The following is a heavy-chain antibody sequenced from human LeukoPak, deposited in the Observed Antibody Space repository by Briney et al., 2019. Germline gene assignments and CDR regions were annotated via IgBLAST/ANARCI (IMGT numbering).Heavy chain of an antibody. CDR1: EFTFSSYG. CDR2: ISGSGGST. J-gene: IGHJ3*02. D-gene: IGHD4-17*01. V-gene: IGHV3-23*01. Sequence: GGSLRLSCAASEFTFSSYGMSWVRQAPGKGLEWVSSISGSGGSTQYADSVQGRFAISRDNSKNVLYLQMNSLRAEDTAVYFCARDPNGDYIGTFDMWGRGTMVSVSS. CDR3: ARDPNGDYIGTFDM.